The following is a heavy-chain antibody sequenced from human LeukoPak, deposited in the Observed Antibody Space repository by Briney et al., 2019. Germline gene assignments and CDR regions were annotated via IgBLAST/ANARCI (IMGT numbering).Heavy chain of an antibody. D-gene: IGHD2-2*01. J-gene: IGHJ5*02. CDR2: ISGIGSTI. CDR1: GFTFSSYE. Sequence: GGSLRLSCAASGFTFSSYEMNWVRQAPGKGLEWVSYISGIGSTIYYADSVKGRFTISRDSAKNSLYLQMHSLRAEDTAVYYCARYPSRYCTSTSCYLVHWGQGALVTVSS. V-gene: IGHV3-48*03. CDR3: ARYPSRYCTSTSCYLVH.